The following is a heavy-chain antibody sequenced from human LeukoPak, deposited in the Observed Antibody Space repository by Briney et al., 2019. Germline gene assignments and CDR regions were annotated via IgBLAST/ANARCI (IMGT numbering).Heavy chain of an antibody. CDR3: AKDRGYCSGGNCYNQYGMDV. V-gene: IGHV3-30*01. CDR1: GFTFSNYA. J-gene: IGHJ6*02. D-gene: IGHD2-15*01. Sequence: GGSLRLSCAASGFTFSNYAMNWVRQAPGKGLEWVAIISYHGRSVDYADSAKGRFTMSRDNSKNTLSLQMNSLRAEDTAVYYCAKDRGYCSGGNCYNQYGMDVWGQGTTVTVSS. CDR2: ISYHGRSV.